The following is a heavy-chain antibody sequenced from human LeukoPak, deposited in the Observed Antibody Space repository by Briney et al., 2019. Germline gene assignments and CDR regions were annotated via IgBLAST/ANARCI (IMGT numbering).Heavy chain of an antibody. V-gene: IGHV1-8*01. J-gene: IGHJ6*02. Sequence: GASVKVSCKASGYTCTSYDINWVRQATGQGLEWMGWMNPNSGNTGYAQKFQGRVTMTRNTSISTAYMELSSLRSEDTAVYYCARGPRVYSSSSKYYYGMDVWGQGTTVTVSS. CDR2: MNPNSGNT. D-gene: IGHD6-6*01. CDR3: ARGPRVYSSSSKYYYGMDV. CDR1: GYTCTSYD.